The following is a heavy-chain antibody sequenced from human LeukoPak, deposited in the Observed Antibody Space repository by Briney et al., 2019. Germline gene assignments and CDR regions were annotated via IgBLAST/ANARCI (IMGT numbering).Heavy chain of an antibody. V-gene: IGHV3-21*06. CDR2: MSSSSSSI. Sequence: GESLRLSCAASGFTFSSYSMNWVRQAPGKGLEWVSFMSSSSSSIYYADSVKGRFTISRDNAKNSLYLQMNSLRAEDTAVYYCARGGELERRSLHYLDYWGQGTLVTVSS. J-gene: IGHJ4*02. D-gene: IGHD1-1*01. CDR1: GFTFSSYS. CDR3: ARGGELERRSLHYLDY.